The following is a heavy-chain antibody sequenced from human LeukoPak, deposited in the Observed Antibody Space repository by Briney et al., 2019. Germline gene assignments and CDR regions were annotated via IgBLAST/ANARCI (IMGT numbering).Heavy chain of an antibody. CDR3: ARVQELLWFGELAYYYYYMDV. V-gene: IGHV4-59*01. Sequence: ASETLSLTCTVSGGSISSYYWSWIRQPPGKGLEWIGYIYYSGSTNYNPSLKSRVTISVDTSKNQFSLKLSSVTAADTAVYYCARVQELLWFGELAYYYYYMDVWGKGTTVTISS. D-gene: IGHD3-10*01. J-gene: IGHJ6*03. CDR1: GGSISSYY. CDR2: IYYSGST.